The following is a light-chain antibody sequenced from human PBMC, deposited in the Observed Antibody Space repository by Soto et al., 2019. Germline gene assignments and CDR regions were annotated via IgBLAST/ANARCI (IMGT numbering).Light chain of an antibody. CDR1: QDVSSY. Sequence: DIQMTQSASSLSASTGDRVTITCRMSQDVSSYLAWYQQKPGKAPELLIYAASTLQSGVPSRFSGSGSGTEFTLTISSLQPEDFATYYCQQVNSYPLTFGGGTKVDI. V-gene: IGKV1-9*01. CDR2: AAS. CDR3: QQVNSYPLT. J-gene: IGKJ4*01.